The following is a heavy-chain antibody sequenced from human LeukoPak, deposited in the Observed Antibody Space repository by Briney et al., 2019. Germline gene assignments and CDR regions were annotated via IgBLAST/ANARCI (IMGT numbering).Heavy chain of an antibody. CDR1: AFTFSIYA. CDR3: AKVGGETARPYYFDY. D-gene: IGHD3-16*01. J-gene: IGHJ4*02. CDR2: ISGSGGST. V-gene: IGHV3-23*01. Sequence: RGSLRLSCAASAFTFSIYAMSWVRQAPRNWLEWVSAISGSGGSTYYADSVKGRFTISRDNSKNTLYLQMNSLRAEDTAVYYCAKVGGETARPYYFDYWGQGTLVTVSS.